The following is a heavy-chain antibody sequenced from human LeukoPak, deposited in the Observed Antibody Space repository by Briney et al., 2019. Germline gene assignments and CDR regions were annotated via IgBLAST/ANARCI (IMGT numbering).Heavy chain of an antibody. CDR1: GYTFTSYG. V-gene: IGHV1-18*01. Sequence: ASVKVSCKASGYTFTSYGISWVRQAPGQGLEWMGWISAYNGNTNYAQKLQGRVTMTTDTSTSTAYMELRSLRSDDTAVYYCARGDIVVVPSAIYSSGWFDPWGQGTLVTVSS. J-gene: IGHJ5*02. CDR3: ARGDIVVVPSAIYSSGWFDP. D-gene: IGHD2-2*01. CDR2: ISAYNGNT.